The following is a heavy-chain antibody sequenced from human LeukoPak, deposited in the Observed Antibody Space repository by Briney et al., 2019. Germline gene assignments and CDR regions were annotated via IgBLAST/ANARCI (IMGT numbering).Heavy chain of an antibody. D-gene: IGHD3-3*01. V-gene: IGHV3-23*01. CDR1: GFTFSSYA. CDR2: ISGSGGST. J-gene: IGHJ6*02. CDR3: AKGLFEGYYYGMDV. Sequence: GSLRLSCAASGFTFSSYAMSWVRQAPGKGLEWVSAISGSGGSTYYADSVKGRFTISRDNSKNTLYLQMNSLRAEDTAVYYCAKGLFEGYYYGMDVWGQGTTVTVSS.